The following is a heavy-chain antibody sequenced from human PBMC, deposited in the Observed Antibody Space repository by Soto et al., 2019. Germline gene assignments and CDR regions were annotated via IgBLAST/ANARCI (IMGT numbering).Heavy chain of an antibody. V-gene: IGHV3-9*01. Sequence: EVQLVESGGGLVQPGRSLRLSCAASGFTFDDYAMHWVRQAPGKGLEWVSGISWNSGSIGYADSVKGRFTISRDNAKNSLYLQMDSLRGGGTALYYCAKDKRYSSGWGSWGMDVWGQGTTVTVSS. CDR3: AKDKRYSSGWGSWGMDV. CDR1: GFTFDDYA. CDR2: ISWNSGSI. J-gene: IGHJ6*02. D-gene: IGHD6-19*01.